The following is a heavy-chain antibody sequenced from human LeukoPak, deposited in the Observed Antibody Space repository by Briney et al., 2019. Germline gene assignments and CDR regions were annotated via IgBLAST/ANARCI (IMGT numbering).Heavy chain of an antibody. D-gene: IGHD1-14*01. V-gene: IGHV6-1*01. CDR1: GDSVSSNTGA. CDR3: AREVFKYGRFYFDY. Sequence: SQTLSLTCGISGDSVSSNTGAWNWIRQSPSRGLEWLGKTYYRSKWNNDYAVSVKDRITINPDTSKDQFSLQLNSVTPEDTAVYYCAREVFKYGRFYFDYWGQGTPITVSS. CDR2: TYYRSKWNN. J-gene: IGHJ4*02.